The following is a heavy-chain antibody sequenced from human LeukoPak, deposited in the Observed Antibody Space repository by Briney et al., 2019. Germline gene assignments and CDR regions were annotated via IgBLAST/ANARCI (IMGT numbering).Heavy chain of an antibody. Sequence: ASVKVSCKASGYTFSGYYMHWVRQAPGQGLEWMGWINPNSGGTNYAQKFQGRVTMTRDTSISTAYMELSRLRSDDTAVYYCARGGLYCSGDSCYPYYFDSWGQGTLVTVSS. D-gene: IGHD2-15*01. CDR2: INPNSGGT. CDR1: GYTFSGYY. J-gene: IGHJ4*02. V-gene: IGHV1-2*02. CDR3: ARGGLYCSGDSCYPYYFDS.